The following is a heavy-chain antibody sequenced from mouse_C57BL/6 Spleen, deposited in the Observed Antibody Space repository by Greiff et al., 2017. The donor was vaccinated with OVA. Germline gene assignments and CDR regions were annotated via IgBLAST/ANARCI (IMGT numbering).Heavy chain of an antibody. CDR1: GYTFTNYY. V-gene: IGHV1-85*01. J-gene: IGHJ2*01. Sequence: VQLKQSGPELVKPGASVKLSCKASGYTFTNYYINWVKQRPGQGLEWIGRIYPKDGGTKYNEKFKGKATLTVDTSSSTAYLALHSLTSEASAVYFCARSGYYGSSAGAHWGQGTTLTVSS. D-gene: IGHD1-1*01. CDR3: ARSGYYGSSAGAH. CDR2: IYPKDGGT.